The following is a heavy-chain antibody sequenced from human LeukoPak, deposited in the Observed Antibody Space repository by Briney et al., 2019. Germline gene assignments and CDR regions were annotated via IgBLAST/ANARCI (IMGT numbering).Heavy chain of an antibody. D-gene: IGHD1-7*01. CDR2: IYYSGST. Sequence: SQTLSLTCTVSGGSISSGDYYWSWIRQPPGKGLEWIGYIYYSGSTNYNPSLKGRVTMSVDTSKNQFSLRLTSVTAADTAVYYCARGQRNYFRAVDDWGQGPLVTVSS. V-gene: IGHV4-61*08. CDR3: ARGQRNYFRAVDD. CDR1: GGSISSGDYY. J-gene: IGHJ4*02.